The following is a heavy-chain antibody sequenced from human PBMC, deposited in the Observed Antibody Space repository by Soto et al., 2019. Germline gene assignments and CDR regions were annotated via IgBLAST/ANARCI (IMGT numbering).Heavy chain of an antibody. V-gene: IGHV3-48*01. CDR2: ISSSSSTI. CDR3: ARRPMGHYMDV. D-gene: IGHD3-10*01. Sequence: GGSLRLSCAASGFTFSSYSMNWVRQAPGKGLEWVSYISSSSSTIYYADSVKGRFTISRDNAKNSLYLQMNSLRAEDTAVYYCARRPMGHYMDVWGKGTTVTVSS. J-gene: IGHJ6*03. CDR1: GFTFSSYS.